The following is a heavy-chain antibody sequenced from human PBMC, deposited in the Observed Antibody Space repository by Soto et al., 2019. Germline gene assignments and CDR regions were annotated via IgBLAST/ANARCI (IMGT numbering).Heavy chain of an antibody. D-gene: IGHD1-1*01. V-gene: IGHV1-69*01. CDR1: GGTFSSYA. J-gene: IGHJ2*01. CDR2: IIPIFGTA. CDR3: ARTVLEPHPYWYFDL. Sequence: QVQLVQSGAEVKKPGSSVKVSCKASGGTFSSYAISWVRQAPGQGLEWMGGIIPIFGTANYAQKFQGRVKITADESSSTAYMELSSLRSEDTAVYYCARTVLEPHPYWYFDLWGRGTLVTVSS.